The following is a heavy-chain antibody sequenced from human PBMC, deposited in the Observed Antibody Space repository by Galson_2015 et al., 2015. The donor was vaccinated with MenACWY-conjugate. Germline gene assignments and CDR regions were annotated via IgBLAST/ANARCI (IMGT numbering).Heavy chain of an antibody. J-gene: IGHJ4*02. V-gene: IGHV3-21*01. Sequence: SLRLSCAASGFTFSSYSMNWVRQAPGKGLEWVSSISSSSSYIYYADSVKGRFTISRDNAKNSLYLQMNSLRAEDTAVYYCARVGGRDYGDYFDYWGQGTLVTVSS. CDR2: ISSSSSYI. D-gene: IGHD4-17*01. CDR1: GFTFSSYS. CDR3: ARVGGRDYGDYFDY.